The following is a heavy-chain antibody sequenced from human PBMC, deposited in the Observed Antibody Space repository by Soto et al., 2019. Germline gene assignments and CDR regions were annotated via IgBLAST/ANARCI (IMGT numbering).Heavy chain of an antibody. CDR2: IKSKTDGGTT. V-gene: IGHV3-15*01. CDR3: TPVRHGYGDYEEGYYYYYMDV. CDR1: GVTFSNAW. J-gene: IGHJ6*03. Sequence: GGSLRLSCAASGVTFSNAWMSWVRQAPGKGLEWVGRIKSKTDGGTTDYAAPVKGRFTISRDDSKNTLYLQMNSLKTEDTPVYYCTPVRHGYGDYEEGYYYYYMDVWGKGTTVTVSS. D-gene: IGHD4-17*01.